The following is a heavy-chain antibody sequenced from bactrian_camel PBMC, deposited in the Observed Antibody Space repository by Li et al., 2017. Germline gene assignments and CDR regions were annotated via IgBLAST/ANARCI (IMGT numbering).Heavy chain of an antibody. Sequence: HVQLVESGGDLVQAGGCLKLSCTASGLTFDDSDMGWYRQGPGNECEVFPTISGDGSTWYKASVKGRFTISRDNAKNTLHLQLNSLKTEDTAMYYCAASGAYAPITNHNYWGQGTQVTVS. CDR1: GLTFDDSD. V-gene: IGHV3S55*01. J-gene: IGHJ4*01. CDR2: ISGDGST. CDR3: AASGAYAPITNHNY. D-gene: IGHD1*01.